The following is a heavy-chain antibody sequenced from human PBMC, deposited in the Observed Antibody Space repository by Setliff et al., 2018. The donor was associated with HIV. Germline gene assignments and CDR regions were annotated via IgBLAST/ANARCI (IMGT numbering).Heavy chain of an antibody. CDR2: IDTSEST. J-gene: IGHJ6*03. V-gene: IGHV4-4*07. CDR3: ARSGFGYYYYYMDV. CDR1: GGSVTSYY. Sequence: SETLSLTCTVSGGSVTSYYWSWIRQPAGKRLEWIGRIDTSESTNYNPSLKSRVTMSVDTSNHQFSLKLRSVTAADTAVYYCARSGFGYYYYYMDVWG. D-gene: IGHD3-10*01.